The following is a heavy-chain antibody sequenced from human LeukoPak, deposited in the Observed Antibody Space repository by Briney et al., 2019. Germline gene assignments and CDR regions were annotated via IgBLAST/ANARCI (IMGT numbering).Heavy chain of an antibody. CDR2: ISYSGNT. V-gene: IGHV4-59*12. CDR3: ARGRRGNFDY. Sequence: SETLSLTCTVSGVSISSYYWTWIRQPPGKGLEWIGYISYSGNTKYNPSLKSRVTISVDTSKNQFSLKLSSVTAADTAVYYCARGRRGNFDYWGQGTLVTVSS. CDR1: GVSISSYY. J-gene: IGHJ4*02. D-gene: IGHD3-16*01.